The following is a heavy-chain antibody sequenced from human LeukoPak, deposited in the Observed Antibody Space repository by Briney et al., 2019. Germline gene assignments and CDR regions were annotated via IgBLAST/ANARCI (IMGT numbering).Heavy chain of an antibody. CDR2: ISSSSSYI. Sequence: GGSLRLSCAASGFTFSSYSMNWVRQAPGKGLEWVSSISSSSSYIYYADSVKGRFTISRDNAKNSLYLQMNSLRAEDTAVYYCARAPNPRYDSSGYYAYFDYWGQGTLVTVSS. J-gene: IGHJ4*02. D-gene: IGHD3-22*01. V-gene: IGHV3-21*01. CDR3: ARAPNPRYDSSGYYAYFDY. CDR1: GFTFSSYS.